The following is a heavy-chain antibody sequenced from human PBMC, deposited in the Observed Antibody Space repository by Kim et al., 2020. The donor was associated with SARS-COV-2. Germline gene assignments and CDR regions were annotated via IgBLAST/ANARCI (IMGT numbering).Heavy chain of an antibody. J-gene: IGHJ5*02. CDR1: GGSISSYY. CDR2: INYSGST. CDR3: ARVRHTMVRGGAFDP. D-gene: IGHD3-10*01. V-gene: IGHV4-59*01. Sequence: SETLSLTCTVSGGSISSYYWSWIRQPPGKGLEWIGYINYSGSTNYNPSLKSRVTISVDTSKNQFSLKLSSVTAADTAVYYCARVRHTMVRGGAFDPWGQGNLVTVSS.